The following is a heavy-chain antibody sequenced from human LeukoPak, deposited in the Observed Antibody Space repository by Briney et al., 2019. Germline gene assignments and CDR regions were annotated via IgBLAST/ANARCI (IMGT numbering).Heavy chain of an antibody. CDR3: ARQYDYGSGTYPMGV. CDR1: GYTFTGYY. J-gene: IGHJ6*03. Sequence: ASVKVSCKASGYTFTGYYMHWVRQAPGQGVEWMGWINPNSGGTNYAQKFQGRVNMTRDTSIGTAYIELKRLRSDDSAVYYCARQYDYGSGTYPMGVWGKGTTVTVSS. CDR2: INPNSGGT. V-gene: IGHV1-2*02. D-gene: IGHD3-10*01.